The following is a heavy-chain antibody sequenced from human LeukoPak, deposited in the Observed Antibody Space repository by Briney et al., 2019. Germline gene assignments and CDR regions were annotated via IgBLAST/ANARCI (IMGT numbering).Heavy chain of an antibody. CDR1: DGAITGYY. Sequence: PSETLSLTCTVSDGAITGYYWGWIRQPPGKGLEWIGHISYSGSTNYNPSLKSRVTISVDTSKNHFSLKLNSVTAADTAVYYCARGYSTGRTYYFDYWGQGALVTVSS. J-gene: IGHJ4*02. D-gene: IGHD6-25*01. CDR3: ARGYSTGRTYYFDY. CDR2: ISYSGST. V-gene: IGHV4-59*01.